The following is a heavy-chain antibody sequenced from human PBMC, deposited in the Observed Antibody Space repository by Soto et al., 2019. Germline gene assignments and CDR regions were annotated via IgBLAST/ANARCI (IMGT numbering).Heavy chain of an antibody. CDR3: ASARTVSSGGYSGRFDP. Sequence: ASVKVSCKASGYTFTGYYMHWVRQAPGQGLEWMGWINPNSGGTNYAQKFQGWVTMTRDTSISTAYMELSRLRSDDTAVYYCASARTVSSGGYSGRFDPWGQGTLVTVSS. V-gene: IGHV1-2*04. CDR2: INPNSGGT. CDR1: GYTFTGYY. D-gene: IGHD6-25*01. J-gene: IGHJ5*02.